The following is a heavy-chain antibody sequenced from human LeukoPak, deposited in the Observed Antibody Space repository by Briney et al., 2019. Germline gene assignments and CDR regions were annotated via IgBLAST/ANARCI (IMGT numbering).Heavy chain of an antibody. V-gene: IGHV4-4*02. CDR1: GGSISSSNW. J-gene: IGHJ5*02. D-gene: IGHD3-10*01. CDR2: IYHSGST. Sequence: SETLSVTFAVTGGSISSSNWWSRVRPPPGKGLEWIGEIYHSGSTNYNPALKSRVTISVDKSKHQFSLKLSSVTAADTAVYYCARGGSGSYYGDWFDPWGQGTLVTVSS. CDR3: ARGGSGSYYGDWFDP.